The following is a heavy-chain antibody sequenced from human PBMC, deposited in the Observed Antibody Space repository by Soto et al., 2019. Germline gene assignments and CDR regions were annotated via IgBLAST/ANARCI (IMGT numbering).Heavy chain of an antibody. CDR2: IYYSGST. CDR1: GGSISNYY. V-gene: IGHV4-59*12. Sequence: PSETLSLTCIVSGGSISNYYWAWVRQPPGKGLEWIGYIYYSGSTNYNPSLKSRVTISVDTSKNQFSLKLSSVTAADTAVYYCARDQLEGNWFDPWGQGTLVTVSS. D-gene: IGHD1-1*01. CDR3: ARDQLEGNWFDP. J-gene: IGHJ5*02.